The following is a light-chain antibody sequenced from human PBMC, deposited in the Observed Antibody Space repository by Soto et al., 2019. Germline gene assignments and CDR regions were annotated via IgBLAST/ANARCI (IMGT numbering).Light chain of an antibody. CDR2: AAS. V-gene: IGKV1-39*01. CDR3: QQTYSTPGT. J-gene: IGKJ1*01. CDR1: QSVSKY. Sequence: DIQMTQSPYSLSASVGDEVTITCRASQSVSKYLHWYQHKPGKAPKLLIYAASNLQSGVPSRFSGSGSGTGFTITITSLQPDDFATYYCQQTYSTPGTFGQGTKVEIK.